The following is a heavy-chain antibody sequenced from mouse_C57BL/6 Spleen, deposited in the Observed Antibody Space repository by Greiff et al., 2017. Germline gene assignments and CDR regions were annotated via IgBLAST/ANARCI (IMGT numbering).Heavy chain of an antibody. J-gene: IGHJ1*03. CDR3: ARITTVNWYFDV. CDR2: IYPRDGSP. Sequence: VQLKQSDAELVKPGASVKISCKVSGYTFTDHTIHWMKQRPEQGLEWIGYIYPRDGSPKYNEKFKGKATLTADESSRTAYMQLNSLTSEDSSVYFCARITTVNWYFDVWGTWTTVTVSS. D-gene: IGHD1-1*01. CDR1: GYTFTDHT. V-gene: IGHV1-78*01.